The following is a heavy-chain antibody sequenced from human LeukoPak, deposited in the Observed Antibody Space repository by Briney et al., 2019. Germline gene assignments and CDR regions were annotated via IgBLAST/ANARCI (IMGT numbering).Heavy chain of an antibody. D-gene: IGHD3-22*01. V-gene: IGHV3-48*04. CDR3: ARGARLGGSAMIEGFDY. CDR2: ISSSSSTI. CDR1: GFTFSSYS. J-gene: IGHJ4*02. Sequence: GGSLRLSCAASGFTFSSYSMNWVRQAPGKGLEWVSYISSSSSTIYYADSVKGRFTISRDNAKNSLYLQMNSLRAEDTAVYYCARGARLGGSAMIEGFDYWGQGTLVTVSS.